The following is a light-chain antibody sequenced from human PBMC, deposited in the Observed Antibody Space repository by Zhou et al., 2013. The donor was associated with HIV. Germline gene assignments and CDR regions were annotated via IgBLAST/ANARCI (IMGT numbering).Light chain of an antibody. CDR3: QHYSGSSPWT. J-gene: IGKJ1*01. V-gene: IGKV1-5*03. CDR1: QSVDYW. CDR2: KAS. Sequence: DIQMTQSPSTLSASIGDTVTITCRASQSVDYWLAWFQQKPGKAPNVLIYKASNLENGVPSRFSGSGFGTEFTLTISSLQPDDFATYYCQHYSGSSPWTFGQGTKVDIK.